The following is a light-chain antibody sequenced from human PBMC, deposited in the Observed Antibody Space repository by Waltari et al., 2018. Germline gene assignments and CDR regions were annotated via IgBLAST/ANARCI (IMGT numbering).Light chain of an antibody. Sequence: QSALTQPASVSGSPGQSITISCTGTSSDVGGYNYFSWYQQHPGKAPKLMFYDVSNRPSGVSNRFSGSKSGNTASLTISGLQAEDEADYYCSSYTSSAPWVFGGGTKLTVL. CDR1: SSDVGGYNY. V-gene: IGLV2-14*03. CDR2: DVS. J-gene: IGLJ3*02. CDR3: SSYTSSAPWV.